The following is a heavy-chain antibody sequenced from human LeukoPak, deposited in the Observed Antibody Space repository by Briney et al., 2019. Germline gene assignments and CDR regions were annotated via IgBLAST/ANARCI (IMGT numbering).Heavy chain of an antibody. Sequence: GGSLRLSCAASGFTFSSYAMSWVRQAPGKGLGWVSAISASGGSTYYADSVKGRFTISRDNSKNTMYQQMKSLRAEDTAVYYCAKDPSRIAAAGPGTFDIWGQGTMVTVSS. CDR3: AKDPSRIAAAGPGTFDI. CDR2: ISASGGST. CDR1: GFTFSSYA. V-gene: IGHV3-23*01. D-gene: IGHD6-13*01. J-gene: IGHJ3*02.